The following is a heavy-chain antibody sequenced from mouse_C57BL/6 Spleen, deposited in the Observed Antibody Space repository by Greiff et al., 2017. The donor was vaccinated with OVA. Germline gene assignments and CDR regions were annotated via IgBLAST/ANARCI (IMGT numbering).Heavy chain of an antibody. Sequence: VQLQQPGAELVKPGASVKLSCKASGYTFTSYWMHWVKQRPGQGLEWIGMIHPNSGSTNYNEKFKSKATLTVDKSSSTAYMQLSSLTSEDSAVYYCAREDDYDWFAYWGQGTLVTVSA. V-gene: IGHV1-64*01. CDR2: IHPNSGST. CDR3: AREDDYDWFAY. D-gene: IGHD2-4*01. J-gene: IGHJ3*01. CDR1: GYTFTSYW.